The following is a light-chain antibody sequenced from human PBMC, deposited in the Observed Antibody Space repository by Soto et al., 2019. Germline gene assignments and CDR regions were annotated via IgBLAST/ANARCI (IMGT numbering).Light chain of an antibody. V-gene: IGLV2-14*01. CDR2: EVT. CDR3: SSYSSKTPPYV. CDR1: SSDIGGYNY. Sequence: QSVLAQPASVSGSPGQSITISCTGGSSDIGGYNYVSWYQQHPGRAPRLLILEVTNRPSGVPDRFSGSKSGNTASLIIRGLQAEDEADYFCSSYSSKTPPYVFGTVTKV. J-gene: IGLJ1*01.